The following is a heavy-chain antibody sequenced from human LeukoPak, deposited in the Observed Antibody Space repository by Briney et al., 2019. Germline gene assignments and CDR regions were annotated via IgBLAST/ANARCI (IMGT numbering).Heavy chain of an antibody. V-gene: IGHV3-74*01. D-gene: IGHD1-26*01. J-gene: IGHJ3*02. CDR1: GFSFSYFW. CDR2: INRDGSGT. Sequence: GGSLRLSCAASGFSFSYFWMHWVRQAPGKGLVWVSRINRDGSGTSYADSVKGRFTISRDNAKNTLSLQVNSLRAEDTAVYYCTRELEYRGSPDDAFDIWGQGTMVTVSS. CDR3: TRELEYRGSPDDAFDI.